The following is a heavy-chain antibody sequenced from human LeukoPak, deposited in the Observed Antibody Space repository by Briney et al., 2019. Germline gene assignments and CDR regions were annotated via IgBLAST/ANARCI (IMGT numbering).Heavy chain of an antibody. D-gene: IGHD4-17*01. CDR1: GFTLSSYA. Sequence: PGGSLRLSCAASGFTLSSYAMSWVRQAPGKGLEWVSAISGSGGSTYYADSVKGRFTISRDNSKNTLYLQMNSLRAEDTAVYYCAKGHGDYFQYYFDYWGQGTLVTVSS. J-gene: IGHJ4*02. CDR2: ISGSGGST. V-gene: IGHV3-23*01. CDR3: AKGHGDYFQYYFDY.